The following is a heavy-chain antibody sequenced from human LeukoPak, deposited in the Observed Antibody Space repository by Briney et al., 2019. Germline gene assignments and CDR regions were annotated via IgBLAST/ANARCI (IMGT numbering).Heavy chain of an antibody. V-gene: IGHV3-7*01. J-gene: IGHJ5*02. CDR3: WHPLIQGAVS. CDR2: IRPDGSSG. D-gene: IGHD3-10*01. CDR1: GFTFSETW. Sequence: GGSLRLSCAASGFTFSETWMSWVRQAPGKGLEWVANIRPDGSSGAYVDSVKGRFAISRDNAKSSLSLQMNTLRVEDTAVYYCWHPLIQGAVSWGQGALVTVSS.